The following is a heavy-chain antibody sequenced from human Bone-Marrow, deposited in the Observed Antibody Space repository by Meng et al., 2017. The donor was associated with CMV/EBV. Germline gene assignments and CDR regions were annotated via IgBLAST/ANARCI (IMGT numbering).Heavy chain of an antibody. Sequence: SETLSLTCTVSGGSISNYHWSWLRQPPGKGLEWIGYIHYSGTTNYYPSFKGRVTISLDTSKNQFSLKLNSMTAADTAVYYCARERGYNRHDAFDIWGQGTMVTVSS. CDR2: IHYSGTT. J-gene: IGHJ3*02. CDR1: GGSISNYH. CDR3: ARERGYNRHDAFDI. V-gene: IGHV4-59*13. D-gene: IGHD5-24*01.